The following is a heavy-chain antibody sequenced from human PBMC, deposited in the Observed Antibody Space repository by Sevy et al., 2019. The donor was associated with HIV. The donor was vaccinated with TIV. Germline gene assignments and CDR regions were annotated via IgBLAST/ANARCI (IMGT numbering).Heavy chain of an antibody. CDR3: ARALATEARDH. J-gene: IGHJ4*01. V-gene: IGHV3-7*03. Sequence: GGSLILSCTASGFSFSNYWMTCVRQTPGKWLEWVDSINQDGSEKYYVDSVKGRFPVSRDNTQNTRYLQMNRLRAEDTAVYYCARALATEARDHWGQGPLVTVSS. D-gene: IGHD6-6*01. CDR1: GFSFSNYW. CDR2: INQDGSEK.